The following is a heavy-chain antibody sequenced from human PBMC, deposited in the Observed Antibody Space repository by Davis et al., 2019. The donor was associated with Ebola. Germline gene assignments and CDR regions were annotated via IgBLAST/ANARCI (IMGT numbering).Heavy chain of an antibody. D-gene: IGHD2-15*01. CDR2: IKKDGSEK. CDR3: ARGPGSL. V-gene: IGHV3-7*01. Sequence: GESLKISCAASGFTYSSYWMSWVRQAPGKGLEWVANIKKDGSEKYYVDSVKGRFTISRDNAKNSLYLQMNSLRAEDTAVYYCARGPGSLWGQGTLVTVSS. CDR1: GFTYSSYW. J-gene: IGHJ4*02.